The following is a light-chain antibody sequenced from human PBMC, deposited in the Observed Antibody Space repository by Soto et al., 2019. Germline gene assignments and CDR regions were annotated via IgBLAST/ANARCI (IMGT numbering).Light chain of an antibody. J-gene: IGLJ2*01. CDR1: SGPSSYA. CDR2: LNSDGSH. CDR3: QTWGTGIQV. Sequence: QPVLTQSPSASASLGASVKLTCTLSSGPSSYAIAWHQQQPGKGPRYLMKLNSDGSHSKGDGIPDRFSGSSSGAERYLTISSLQSEDEADYYCQTWGTGIQVFGGGTKLTVL. V-gene: IGLV4-69*01.